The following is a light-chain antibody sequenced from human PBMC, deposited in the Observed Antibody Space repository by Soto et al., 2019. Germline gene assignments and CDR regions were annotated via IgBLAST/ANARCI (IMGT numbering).Light chain of an antibody. V-gene: IGKV3-15*01. CDR3: QQYNNCPPWT. J-gene: IGKJ1*01. Sequence: EVVMTQSPATLSVSPGERATLSCRASQSVSSNLAWYQQKPGQAPRLLIYGASTRATGIPARFSGSGSGTEFTPTISSLQSKDFAVYYCQQYNNCPPWTFGPGTKVEIK. CDR1: QSVSSN. CDR2: GAS.